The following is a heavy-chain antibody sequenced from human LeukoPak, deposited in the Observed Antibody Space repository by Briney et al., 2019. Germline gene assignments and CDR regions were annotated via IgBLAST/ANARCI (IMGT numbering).Heavy chain of an antibody. D-gene: IGHD4-17*01. Sequence: SETLSLTCSVYGGSLSGYYWSWIRQPPGKGLEWIGEINHSGSTNYNPSLKSRVTISADTSKNQFSLKLDSVTAADTAVYYCANSGLLRDPFNYWGQGTLVTVPS. J-gene: IGHJ4*02. CDR1: GGSLSGYY. CDR3: ANSGLLRDPFNY. CDR2: INHSGST. V-gene: IGHV4-34*01.